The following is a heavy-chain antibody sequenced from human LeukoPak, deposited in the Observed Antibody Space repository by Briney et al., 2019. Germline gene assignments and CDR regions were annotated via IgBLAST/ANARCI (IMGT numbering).Heavy chain of an antibody. Sequence: PGGSLRLSCAASGFTFSTYSMNWVRQAPGKGLEWVSYIGTTTSTIYYADSVKGRFTISRDNAKNSLYLQMNSLRDEDTAVYYCARHGYGGNSGDYWGQGTLVTVSS. V-gene: IGHV3-48*02. CDR1: GFTFSTYS. CDR3: ARHGYGGNSGDY. D-gene: IGHD4-23*01. J-gene: IGHJ4*02. CDR2: IGTTTSTI.